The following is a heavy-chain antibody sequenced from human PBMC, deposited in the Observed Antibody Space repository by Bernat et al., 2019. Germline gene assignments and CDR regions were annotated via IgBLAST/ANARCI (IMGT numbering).Heavy chain of an antibody. V-gene: IGHV3-30-3*01. Sequence: QVQLVESGGGVVQPGRSLRLSCAASGFTFSSYDVHWVRQAPGKGLEWVAVISYDGSNKYFADSVKGRFTISRDNSKNTLYLQMNSLRAEDTAVYYCARGTRSLAGNKEKRGGSGVFDPWGQGTLVTVSS. D-gene: IGHD2-15*01. J-gene: IGHJ5*02. CDR2: ISYDGSNK. CDR1: GFTFSSYD. CDR3: ARGTRSLAGNKEKRGGSGVFDP.